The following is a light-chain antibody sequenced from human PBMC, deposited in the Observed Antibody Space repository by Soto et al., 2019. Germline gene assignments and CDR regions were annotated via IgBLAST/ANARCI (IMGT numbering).Light chain of an antibody. J-gene: IGLJ2*01. CDR3: GTWDSRLTAVI. Sequence: QSVLTQPPSVSAAPGQTVTISCSGTDSNIGNHYVTWYQQVPGTAPKVLIYDDNKRPSGIPGRFSGSKSGTSATLAITGLQTGDEADYYCGTWDSRLTAVIFGGGTKLTV. CDR2: DDN. V-gene: IGLV1-51*01. CDR1: DSNIGNHY.